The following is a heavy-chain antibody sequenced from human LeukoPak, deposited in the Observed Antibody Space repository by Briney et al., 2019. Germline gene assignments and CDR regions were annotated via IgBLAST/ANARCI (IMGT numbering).Heavy chain of an antibody. CDR1: GFTFSSYG. Sequence: GGSLRLSCAASGFTFSSYGMHWVRQAPGKGLGWVGVIWYDGSNKYYGDSVKGRFTISRDNSKNTLSLQMDSLRAEDTGVYYCARDRNWATRNWYFDLWGRGTLVTVSS. CDR2: IWYDGSNK. J-gene: IGHJ2*01. CDR3: ARDRNWATRNWYFDL. V-gene: IGHV3-33*01. D-gene: IGHD1-14*01.